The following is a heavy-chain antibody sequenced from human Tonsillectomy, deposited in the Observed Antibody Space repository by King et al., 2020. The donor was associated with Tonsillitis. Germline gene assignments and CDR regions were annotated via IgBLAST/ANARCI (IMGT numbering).Heavy chain of an antibody. CDR1: GFTFDDYA. CDR2: ISWDGGST. V-gene: IGHV3-43D*03. D-gene: IGHD6-13*01. CDR3: AKDMYTSSLDFPDC. Sequence: VQLVESGGVVVQPGGSLRLSCAASGFTFDDYAMHWVRQAPGKGLEWVSLISWDGGSTYYADSVKGRFTISRDNSKNSLYLQMNSLRAEDTALYYCAKDMYTSSLDFPDCWGQGTLVTVSS. J-gene: IGHJ4*02.